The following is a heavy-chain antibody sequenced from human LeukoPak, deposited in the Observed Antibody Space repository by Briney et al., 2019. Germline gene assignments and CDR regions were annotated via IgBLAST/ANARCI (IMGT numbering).Heavy chain of an antibody. Sequence: PSGTLSLTCTVSGGSLTSYYWSWIRQPAGKGLEWIGRIYSSGRTNYNPSLKSRVTMSVDTSKNQFSLKLRSVTAADTAVYYCARDLGYDSSGDYYAYFQLWGQGTRLTVSS. CDR1: GGSLTSYY. CDR3: ARDLGYDSSGDYYAYFQL. CDR2: IYSSGRT. D-gene: IGHD3-22*01. V-gene: IGHV4-4*07. J-gene: IGHJ1*01.